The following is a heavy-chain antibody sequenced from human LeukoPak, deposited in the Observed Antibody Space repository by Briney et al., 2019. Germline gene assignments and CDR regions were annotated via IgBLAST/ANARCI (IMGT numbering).Heavy chain of an antibody. CDR1: GFTVSNNH. Sequence: GSLRLSCAASGFTVSNNHMSWVRQPPGMGLEWIGYIYYSGSTNYNPSLKSRVTISVDTSKNQFSLKLSSVTAADTAVYYCARERTSVLFDYWGQGTLVTVSS. V-gene: IGHV4-59*02. J-gene: IGHJ4*02. CDR3: ARERTSVLFDY. CDR2: IYYSGST. D-gene: IGHD2-2*01.